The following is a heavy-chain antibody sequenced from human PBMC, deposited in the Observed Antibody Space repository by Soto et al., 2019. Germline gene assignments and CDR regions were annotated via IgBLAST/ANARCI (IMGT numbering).Heavy chain of an antibody. V-gene: IGHV1-58*01. CDR1: GFTFTSSA. J-gene: IGHJ4*02. CDR2: IVVGSGNT. Sequence: QMQLVQSGLEVKKPGTSVKDSCKASGFTFTSSAVQWMRQARGQRLEWIGWIVVGSGNTNYAQKFQERVTITRDMSTSTAYMELSSLRSEDTAVYYCAVVISAGRGDYWGQGTLVTVSS. CDR3: AVVISAGRGDY.